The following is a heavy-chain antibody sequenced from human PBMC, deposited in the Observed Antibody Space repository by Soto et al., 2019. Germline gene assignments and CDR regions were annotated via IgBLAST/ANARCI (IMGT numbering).Heavy chain of an antibody. Sequence: ASVKVSCKASGYTFTGYYMHWVRQAPGQGLEWMGWINPNSGGTNYAQKFQGWVTMTRDTSISTAYMELNSLRAEDTAVYYCARVRGPDAFDIWGQGTMVT. V-gene: IGHV1-2*04. J-gene: IGHJ3*02. CDR3: ARVRGPDAFDI. CDR1: GYTFTGYY. D-gene: IGHD3-10*01. CDR2: INPNSGGT.